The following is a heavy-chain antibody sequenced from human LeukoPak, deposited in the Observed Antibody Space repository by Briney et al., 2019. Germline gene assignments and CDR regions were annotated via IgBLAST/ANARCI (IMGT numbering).Heavy chain of an antibody. D-gene: IGHD6-19*01. CDR2: ISSSSSYI. Sequence: GGSLRLSCAASGFTFSSYSMNWVRQAPGKGLEWVSSISSSSSYIYYADSVKGRFTISRDNAKNSLYLQMNSLRAEDTAVYYCARDGGQQWLVRWFDPWGQGALVTVSS. J-gene: IGHJ5*02. CDR1: GFTFSSYS. CDR3: ARDGGQQWLVRWFDP. V-gene: IGHV3-21*01.